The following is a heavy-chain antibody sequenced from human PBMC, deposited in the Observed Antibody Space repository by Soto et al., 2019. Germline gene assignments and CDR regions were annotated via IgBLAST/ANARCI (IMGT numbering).Heavy chain of an antibody. Sequence: EVQLVESGGGLVQPGGSLRLSCAASGFTVSSNYMSWVRQAPGKGLECVSVIYSGGSTYYADSVKGRFTISRDNSKNTLYRQMNSLRVEDTAVYYCARETTMVRGVKGFDYWGQGTLVTVSS. V-gene: IGHV3-66*01. CDR3: ARETTMVRGVKGFDY. CDR2: IYSGGST. J-gene: IGHJ4*02. D-gene: IGHD3-10*01. CDR1: GFTVSSNY.